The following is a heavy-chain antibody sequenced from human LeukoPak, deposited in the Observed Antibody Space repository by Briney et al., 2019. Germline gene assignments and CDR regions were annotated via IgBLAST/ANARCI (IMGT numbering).Heavy chain of an antibody. CDR2: INHSGST. Sequence: TSETLSLTCAVYGGSFSGYYWSWIRQPPGKGLEWIGEINHSGSTNYNPSLKSRVTISVDTSKNQFSLKLSSVTAADTAVYYCARYVGLRYFDSPRKRPQYTPHYYYCMDVWGKGTTVTISS. CDR1: GGSFSGYY. D-gene: IGHD3-9*01. J-gene: IGHJ6*03. CDR3: ARYVGLRYFDSPRKRPQYTPHYYYCMDV. V-gene: IGHV4-34*01.